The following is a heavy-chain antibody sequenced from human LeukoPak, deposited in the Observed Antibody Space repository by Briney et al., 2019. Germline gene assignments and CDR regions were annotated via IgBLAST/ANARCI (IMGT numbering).Heavy chain of an antibody. Sequence: PSETLSLTCTVSGGSISSYYWSWIRQPPGKGLERIGYIYYSGSTNYNPSLKSRVTISVDTSKNQFSLKLSSVTAADTAVYYRAREETANNWFDPWGQGTLVTVSP. D-gene: IGHD5-24*01. J-gene: IGHJ5*02. CDR1: GGSISSYY. CDR3: AREETANNWFDP. CDR2: IYYSGST. V-gene: IGHV4-59*01.